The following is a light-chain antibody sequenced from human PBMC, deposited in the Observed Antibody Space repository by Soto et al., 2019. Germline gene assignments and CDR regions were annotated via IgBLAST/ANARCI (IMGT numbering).Light chain of an antibody. Sequence: EIVMTQSPATLSVSPGERATLSCRASQSVSTNLAWYQHKPGQAPRLLIYGISTRATGIPDRFSASGSGTEFTLTIGSLQSEDFAVYDCQQYNDWYTFGQGTKLEIK. CDR1: QSVSTN. V-gene: IGKV3-15*01. J-gene: IGKJ2*01. CDR2: GIS. CDR3: QQYNDWYT.